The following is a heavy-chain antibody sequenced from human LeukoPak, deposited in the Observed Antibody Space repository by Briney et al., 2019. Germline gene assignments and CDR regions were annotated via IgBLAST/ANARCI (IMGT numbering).Heavy chain of an antibody. CDR2: ISGSGDST. D-gene: IGHD5-12*01. CDR1: GFTFSSYA. V-gene: IGHV3-23*01. J-gene: IGHJ4*02. Sequence: GGSLRLSCEASGFTFSSYAMSWVRQAPGKGLEWVSVISGSGDSTYYADSVEGRCTSSRDNSKDALYLQRNSLRAEDTAVYYCARVGYSGYDYDYWGQGTLVTVSS. CDR3: ARVGYSGYDYDY.